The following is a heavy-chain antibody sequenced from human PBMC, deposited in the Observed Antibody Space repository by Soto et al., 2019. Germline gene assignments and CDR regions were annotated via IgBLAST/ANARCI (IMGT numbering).Heavy chain of an antibody. D-gene: IGHD4-17*01. V-gene: IGHV4-34*01. J-gene: IGHJ4*02. Sequence: SETLSLTCAVYGGSFSGYYWSWIRQPPGKGLEWIGEINHSGSTNYNPSLKSRVTISVDTSENQFSLKLSSVTAADTAVYYCARFDYGDYENDAAIDYWGQGTLVTVSS. CDR3: ARFDYGDYENDAAIDY. CDR1: GGSFSGYY. CDR2: INHSGST.